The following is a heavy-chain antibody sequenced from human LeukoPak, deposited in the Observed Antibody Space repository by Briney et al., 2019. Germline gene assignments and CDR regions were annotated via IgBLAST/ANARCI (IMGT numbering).Heavy chain of an antibody. V-gene: IGHV3-23*01. CDR3: AKGDIVVVPAVKPFDP. Sequence: GGSLRLSCAASGFTFSSYAMSWVRQAPGKGLEWVSAISGSGGSTYYADSVKGRFTISRDNSKNTLYLQMNSLRAEDTAEYYCAKGDIVVVPAVKPFDPWGQGTLVTVSS. CDR2: ISGSGGST. J-gene: IGHJ5*02. CDR1: GFTFSSYA. D-gene: IGHD2-2*02.